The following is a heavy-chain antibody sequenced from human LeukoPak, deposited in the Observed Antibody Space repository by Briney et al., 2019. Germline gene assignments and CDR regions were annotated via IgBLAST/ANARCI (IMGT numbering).Heavy chain of an antibody. CDR1: GFTFGSYW. J-gene: IGHJ3*02. Sequence: GGSLRLSCAASGFTFGSYWMSWVRQAPGKGLEWVANIRQDGSEEYYVDSVKGRFTISRDNAKNSLYLQMNSLRAEDTAVYYCARDLFPFNSGDAFDIWGQGTMVTVSS. CDR2: IRQDGSEE. D-gene: IGHD1-20*01. CDR3: ARDLFPFNSGDAFDI. V-gene: IGHV3-7*01.